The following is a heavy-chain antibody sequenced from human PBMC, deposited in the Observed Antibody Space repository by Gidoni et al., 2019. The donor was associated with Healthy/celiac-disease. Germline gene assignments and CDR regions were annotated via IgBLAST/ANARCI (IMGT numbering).Heavy chain of an antibody. CDR1: GYTFTSYG. D-gene: IGHD3-9*01. Sequence: QVQLVQSGAEVKKPGASVKVSCKASGYTFTSYGISWVRQAPGQGLEWMGLISAYNGNTNYARKLQGGVTMTTDTSTRTAYMELRSLRSDDTAVYYCARVGGLYYDILTGSRYYYYMDVWGKGTTVTVSS. CDR3: ARVGGLYYDILTGSRYYYYMDV. CDR2: ISAYNGNT. J-gene: IGHJ6*03. V-gene: IGHV1-18*01.